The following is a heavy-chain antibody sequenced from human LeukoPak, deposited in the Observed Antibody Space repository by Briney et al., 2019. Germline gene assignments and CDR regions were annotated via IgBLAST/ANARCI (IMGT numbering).Heavy chain of an antibody. CDR2: IYYSGST. J-gene: IGHJ4*02. CDR3: AGGGSGWYEDDY. V-gene: IGHV4-59*01. Sequence: PSETLSLTCTVSGGSISSYYWSWIRQPPGKGLEWIGYIYYSGSTNYNPSLKSRVTISVDTSKNQFSLKLSSVTAADTAVYYCAGGGSGWYEDDYWGQGTLVTVSS. D-gene: IGHD6-19*01. CDR1: GGSISSYY.